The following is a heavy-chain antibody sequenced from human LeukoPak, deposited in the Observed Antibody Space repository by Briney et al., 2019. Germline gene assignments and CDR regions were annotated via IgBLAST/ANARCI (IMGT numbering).Heavy chain of an antibody. D-gene: IGHD3-22*01. CDR2: TYYRSKWYN. Sequence: SQTLSLTCAISGDSVSSNSAAWHWIRQSPSRGLEWLGRTYYRSKWYNDYAVSVKSRITINPDTSKNQFSLQLNSVTPEDTAVYYCARDRYYYDSSGYQRWFDPWGQGTLVTVSS. CDR3: ARDRYYYDSSGYQRWFDP. V-gene: IGHV6-1*01. CDR1: GDSVSSNSAA. J-gene: IGHJ5*02.